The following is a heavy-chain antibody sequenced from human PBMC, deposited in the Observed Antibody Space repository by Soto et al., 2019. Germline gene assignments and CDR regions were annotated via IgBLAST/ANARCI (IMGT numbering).Heavy chain of an antibody. CDR1: GRSFSGYQ. CDR3: ARGWRAAFDH. J-gene: IGHJ4*02. D-gene: IGHD6-25*01. V-gene: IGHV4-34*01. Sequence: QVQLQQWGAGLLKPSETLSLTCAVNGRSFSGYQWTWFRQPPGKGLEWIGGINHSGGTNYNASLESRVTISLDTSKNQFSLSLASVTAADTAVYYCARGWRAAFDHWGQGTLVTVS. CDR2: INHSGGT.